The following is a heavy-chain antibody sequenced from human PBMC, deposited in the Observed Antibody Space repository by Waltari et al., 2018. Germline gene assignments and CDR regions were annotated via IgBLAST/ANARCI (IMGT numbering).Heavy chain of an antibody. CDR1: GGSISSSSYY. CDR3: ARDRYYYDSSGYTPEYFQH. J-gene: IGHJ1*01. V-gene: IGHV4-39*07. Sequence: QLQLQESGPGLVKPSETLSLTCTVSGGSISSSSYYWGWIRQPPGKGLEWIGSIYYSGSTYDNPSLKSRVTISVDTSKNQFSLKLSSVTAADTAVYYCARDRYYYDSSGYTPEYFQHWGQGTLVTVSS. CDR2: IYYSGST. D-gene: IGHD3-22*01.